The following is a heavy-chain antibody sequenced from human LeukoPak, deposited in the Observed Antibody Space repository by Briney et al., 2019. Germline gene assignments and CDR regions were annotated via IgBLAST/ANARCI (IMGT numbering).Heavy chain of an antibody. J-gene: IGHJ6*02. CDR3: ARDHGSHYYGMDV. Sequence: PGGSLRLSCAASGFTFSSYAMSWVRQAPGKGLEWVSVIYSGGSTYYADSVKGRFTISRDNSKNTLYLQMNSLRAEDTAVYYCARDHGSHYYGMDVWGQGTTVTVSS. V-gene: IGHV3-66*01. CDR1: GFTFSSYA. CDR2: IYSGGST.